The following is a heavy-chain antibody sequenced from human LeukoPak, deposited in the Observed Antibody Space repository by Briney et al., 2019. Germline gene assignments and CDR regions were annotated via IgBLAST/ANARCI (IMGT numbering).Heavy chain of an antibody. CDR2: IYYSGST. CDR1: GGSISSSSYY. Sequence: SETLFLTCTVSGGSISSSSYYWGWIRQPPGKGLEWIGSIYYSGSTYYNPSLKSRVTISVDTSKNQFSLKLSSVTAADTAVYYCARVVLGKLGVFDYWGQGTLVTVSS. D-gene: IGHD1-26*01. CDR3: ARVVLGKLGVFDY. J-gene: IGHJ4*02. V-gene: IGHV4-39*01.